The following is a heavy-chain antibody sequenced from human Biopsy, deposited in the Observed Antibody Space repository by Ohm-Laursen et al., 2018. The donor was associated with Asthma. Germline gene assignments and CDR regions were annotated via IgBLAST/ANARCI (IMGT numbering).Heavy chain of an antibody. J-gene: IGHJ4*02. CDR1: GFTFSTSW. D-gene: IGHD1-26*01. CDR3: ATLQGGD. V-gene: IGHV3-7*05. CDR2: IKEDGSEK. Sequence: SLRLSCSASGFTFSTSWMTWVRQAPGKGLEWVANIKEDGSEKNYVDSVKGRFTISRDNGKNSLYLQMNNLRAEDTALYRCATLQGGDWGQGTLVTVSS.